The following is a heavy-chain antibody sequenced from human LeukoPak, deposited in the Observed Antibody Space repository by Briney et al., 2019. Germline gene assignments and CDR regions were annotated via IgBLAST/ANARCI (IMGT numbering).Heavy chain of an antibody. CDR1: GFTFSSYA. D-gene: IGHD3-22*01. CDR3: ARVQYYYDSSGDKTYFDY. Sequence: GGSLRLSCATSGFTFSSYAMAWVRQAPGKGLEWVAHIRSSSLTISYADSVKGRFTISRDNAKNSLYLQMNSLRAEDTAVYYCARVQYYYDSSGDKTYFDYWGQGTLVTVSS. J-gene: IGHJ4*02. CDR2: IRSSSLTI. V-gene: IGHV3-48*01.